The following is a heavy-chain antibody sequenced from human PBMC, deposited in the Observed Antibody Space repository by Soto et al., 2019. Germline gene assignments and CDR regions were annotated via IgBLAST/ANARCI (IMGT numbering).Heavy chain of an antibody. CDR2: IIPIFGTA. D-gene: IGHD6-19*01. Sequence: GASVKVSCKASGGTFSSYAISWVRQAPGQGLEWMGGIIPIFGTANYAQKFQGRVTITADESTSTAYMELSSLRSEDTAVYYCASLAAVAGHNFDYWGQGTLVTVSS. CDR1: GGTFSSYA. J-gene: IGHJ4*02. CDR3: ASLAAVAGHNFDY. V-gene: IGHV1-69*13.